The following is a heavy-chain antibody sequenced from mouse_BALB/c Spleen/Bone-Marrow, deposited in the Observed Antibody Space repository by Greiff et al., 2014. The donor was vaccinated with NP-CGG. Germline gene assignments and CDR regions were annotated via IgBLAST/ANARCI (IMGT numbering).Heavy chain of an antibody. CDR1: GFSLSRYS. V-gene: IGHV2-6-4*01. CDR3: ARLYGNYGGYFDY. CDR2: IWGGGST. Sequence: VMLVESGPGLVAPSQSLSITCTVSGFSLSRYSVHWVRQPPGKGLEWLGMIWGGGSTDYNSALKSRLSISKDYSKSQVFLKMNSLQTDDTAMYYCARLYGNYGGYFDYWGQGTTLTVSS. J-gene: IGHJ2*01. D-gene: IGHD2-10*02.